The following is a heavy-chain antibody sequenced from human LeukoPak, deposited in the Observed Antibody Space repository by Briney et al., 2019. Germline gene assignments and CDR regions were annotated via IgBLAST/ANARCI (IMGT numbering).Heavy chain of an antibody. V-gene: IGHV3-7*01. CDR3: ARYRHLYY. Sequence: PGESLRLSCAASGFTFSGSWMSWVRQAPGKGLEWVASINQDGGEKYSLDSVKGRFTIPRDNTKSSLYLQMNSLRAEDTAMYYCARYRHLYYWGQGTLVTVSS. D-gene: IGHD3-16*01. CDR1: GFTFSGSW. J-gene: IGHJ4*02. CDR2: INQDGGEK.